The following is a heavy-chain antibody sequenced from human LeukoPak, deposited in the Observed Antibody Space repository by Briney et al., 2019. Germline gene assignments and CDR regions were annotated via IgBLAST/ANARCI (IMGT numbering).Heavy chain of an antibody. CDR2: INPSGGST. CDR1: GGTFSSYA. CDR3: AREGGQEYFDY. V-gene: IGHV1-46*01. Sequence: ASVKVSCKASGGTFSSYAINWVRQAPGQGLEWMGIINPSGGSTSYAQKFQGRVTMTRDTSTSTVYMELSSLRSEDTAVYYCAREGGQEYFDYWGQGTLVTVSS. D-gene: IGHD2-15*01. J-gene: IGHJ4*02.